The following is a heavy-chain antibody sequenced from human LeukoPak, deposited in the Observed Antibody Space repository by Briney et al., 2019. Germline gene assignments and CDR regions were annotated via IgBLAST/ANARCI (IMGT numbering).Heavy chain of an antibody. CDR3: AREPLTYGSGTPGAFDI. Sequence: GGSLRLSCAASGFTFSSYWMHWVRQAPGKGLEWVSSISSSSSYIYYADSVKGRFTISRDNAKNSLYLQMNSLRAEDTAVYYCAREPLTYGSGTPGAFDIWGQGTMVTVSS. D-gene: IGHD3-10*01. CDR1: GFTFSSYW. CDR2: ISSSSSYI. J-gene: IGHJ3*02. V-gene: IGHV3-21*01.